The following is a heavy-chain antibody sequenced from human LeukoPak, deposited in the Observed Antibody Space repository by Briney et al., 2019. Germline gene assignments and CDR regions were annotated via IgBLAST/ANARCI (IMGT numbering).Heavy chain of an antibody. CDR1: GGSITSNEW. V-gene: IGHV4-4*02. CDR3: AANGYYCIGH. J-gene: IGHJ4*02. D-gene: IGHD3-3*01. CDR2: IYHGGNT. Sequence: SGTLSLTCGVSGGSITSNEWWSWVRQPPGKGLEWIGEIYHGGNTNYNPSLESRVTISLDKSKNQFSLNLRSVTAADTAVYYCAANGYYCIGHWGQGTLVTVSS.